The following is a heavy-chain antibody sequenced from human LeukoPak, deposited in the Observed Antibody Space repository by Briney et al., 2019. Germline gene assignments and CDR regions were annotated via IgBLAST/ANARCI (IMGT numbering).Heavy chain of an antibody. CDR1: GYTFTSYA. J-gene: IGHJ4*02. V-gene: IGHV1-3*01. D-gene: IGHD2-8*02. CDR2: INAGNGNT. Sequence: GASVKVSCKASGYTFTSYAMHWVRQAPGQRLEWMGWINAGNGNTKYSQKFQGRVTMTTDTSTSTAYMELRSLRSDDTAVYYCARDMVLGSVFDYWGQGTLVTVSS. CDR3: ARDMVLGSVFDY.